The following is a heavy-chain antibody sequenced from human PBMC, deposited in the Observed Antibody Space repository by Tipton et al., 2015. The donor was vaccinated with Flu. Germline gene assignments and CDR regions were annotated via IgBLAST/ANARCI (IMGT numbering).Heavy chain of an antibody. V-gene: IGHV4-39*01. Sequence: TLSLTCTVSGGSISSSSYYWGWIRQPPGKGREWIGSIFHSGSTYYNPSLKSRVTISVATSKNQFSLRLSSVTAADTAVYYCARGLYSSSWSAFDIWGQGTMVTVSS. CDR3: ARGLYSSSWSAFDI. D-gene: IGHD6-13*01. CDR2: IFHSGST. CDR1: GGSISSSSYY. J-gene: IGHJ3*02.